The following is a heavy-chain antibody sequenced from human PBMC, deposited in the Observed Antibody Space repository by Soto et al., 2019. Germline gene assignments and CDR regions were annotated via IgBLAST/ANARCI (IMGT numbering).Heavy chain of an antibody. CDR3: ARVGRYCSSTSCYAKYYFDY. CDR1: GFTFSDYY. V-gene: IGHV3-11*06. J-gene: IGHJ4*02. D-gene: IGHD2-2*01. CDR2: ISSSSSYT. Sequence: GGSLRLSCAASGFTFSDYYMSWIRQAPGKGLEWVSYISSSSSYTNYADSVKGRFTISRDNAKNSLYLQMNSLRAEDTAVYYCARVGRYCSSTSCYAKYYFDYWGQGTLVTVSS.